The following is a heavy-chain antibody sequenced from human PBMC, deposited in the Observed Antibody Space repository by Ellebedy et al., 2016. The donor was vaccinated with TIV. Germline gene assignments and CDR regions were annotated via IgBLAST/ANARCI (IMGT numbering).Heavy chain of an antibody. CDR2: VTGSGRYT. D-gene: IGHD3-3*01. CDR3: ARPFGVVGDTEHLQY. J-gene: IGHJ1*01. CDR1: GYTFRSYA. V-gene: IGHV3-23*01. Sequence: GESLKISXTASGYTFRSYAILWVRQAPGKGLEWVSLVTGSGRYTYSADSVQGRFTVSRDNSQNTASLDMTNLRADDTAVYYCARPFGVVGDTEHLQYWGQGTLVTVSS.